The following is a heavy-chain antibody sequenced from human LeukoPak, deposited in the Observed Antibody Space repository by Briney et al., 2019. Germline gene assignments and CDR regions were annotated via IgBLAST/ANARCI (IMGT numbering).Heavy chain of an antibody. D-gene: IGHD6-19*01. CDR2: MNPNSGNT. Sequence: GASVKVSCKASGYTFTSYDINWVRQATGQGLEWMGWMNPNSGNTGYAQKFQGRVTITRNTSISTAYMELSSLRSEDTAVYYCARGDSSGWYTEGDYWGQGTLVTVSS. J-gene: IGHJ4*02. CDR1: GYTFTSYD. V-gene: IGHV1-8*03. CDR3: ARGDSSGWYTEGDY.